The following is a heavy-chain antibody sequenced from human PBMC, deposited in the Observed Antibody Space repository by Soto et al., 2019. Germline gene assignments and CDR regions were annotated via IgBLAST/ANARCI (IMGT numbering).Heavy chain of an antibody. J-gene: IGHJ5*01. CDR3: AREERFPRSSFDS. Sequence: PSETLSLTCGVYGGSFRNYYWIWVRQPPGKGLEWIGEVNHSGEATYDPSLQSRVTISLDTTNNHFSLKMTSVTAADTAIYFCAREERFPRSSFDSWGQGTQVTVSS. CDR1: GGSFRNYY. V-gene: IGHV4-34*01. CDR2: VNHSGEA.